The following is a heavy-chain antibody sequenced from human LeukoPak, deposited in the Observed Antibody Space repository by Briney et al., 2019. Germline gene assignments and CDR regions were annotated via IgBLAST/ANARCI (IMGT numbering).Heavy chain of an antibody. D-gene: IGHD5-18*01. CDR2: ISSSSSHI. V-gene: IGHV3-21*01. CDR1: GFTFSSYS. J-gene: IGHJ4*02. Sequence: GGSLRLSCAASGFTFSSYSMNWVRQAPGKGLEWVSSISSSSSHIYYADSVKGRFTISRDNTKNSLYLQMNSLRAEDTAVYYCARVGSRGYSYGYYGDWGQGTLVTVSS. CDR3: ARVGSRGYSYGYYGD.